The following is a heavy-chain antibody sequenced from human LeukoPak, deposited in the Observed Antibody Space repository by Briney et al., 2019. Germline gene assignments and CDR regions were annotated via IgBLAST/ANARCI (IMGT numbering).Heavy chain of an antibody. J-gene: IGHJ3*02. CDR2: IIPIFGTA. V-gene: IGHV1-69*05. CDR3: AGDYDILAGYYHDAFDI. D-gene: IGHD3-9*01. Sequence: GASVKVSCKASGYTFTSYGISWVRQAPGQGLEWMGRIIPIFGTANYAQKFQGRVTITTDESTSTAYMELSSLRSEDTAVYYCAGDYDILAGYYHDAFDIWGQGTMVTVSS. CDR1: GYTFTSYG.